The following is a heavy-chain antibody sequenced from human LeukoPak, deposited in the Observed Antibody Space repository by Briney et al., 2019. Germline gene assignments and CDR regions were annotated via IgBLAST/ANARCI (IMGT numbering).Heavy chain of an antibody. D-gene: IGHD2-2*02. V-gene: IGHV3-48*04. J-gene: IGHJ4*02. CDR2: ISSSSSTI. CDR1: GFTFSSYS. Sequence: ESGGSLRLSCAASGFTFSSYSMNWVRQAPGKGLEWVSYISSSSSTIYYADSVKGRFTISRDNAKNSLYLQMNSLRAEDTAVYYCAMYCSSTSCYNYFGYWGQGTLVTVSS. CDR3: AMYCSSTSCYNYFGY.